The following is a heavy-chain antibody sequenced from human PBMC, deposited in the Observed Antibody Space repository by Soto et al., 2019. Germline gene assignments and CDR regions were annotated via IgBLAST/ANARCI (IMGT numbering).Heavy chain of an antibody. CDR3: ARDLRGGYNSFDY. V-gene: IGHV3-7*03. CDR2: INRDGDEE. J-gene: IGHJ4*02. Sequence: EVQLVESGGDLVQPGGSLRLSCAASGFTFSDYWMTWVRQAPGQGLEWVANINRDGDEENYVHSVKGRFTISRDNAKNSLSLHLSSLRADDTAVYYCARDLRGGYNSFDYWGLGALVTVSS. CDR1: GFTFSDYW. D-gene: IGHD5-12*01.